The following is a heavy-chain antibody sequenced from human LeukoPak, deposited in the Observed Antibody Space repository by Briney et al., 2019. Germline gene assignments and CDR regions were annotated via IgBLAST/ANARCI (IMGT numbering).Heavy chain of an antibody. D-gene: IGHD3-22*01. Sequence: SVKVSCKASGGTFSSYAISWVRQAPGQGLEWMGGIIPIFGTANYAQKFQGRVTITADKSTSTAYMDLSSLRSDDTAVYYCARGGGTEWLLVPFEYWGQGTLVTVSS. CDR1: GGTFSSYA. CDR2: IIPIFGTA. V-gene: IGHV1-69*06. J-gene: IGHJ4*02. CDR3: ARGGGTEWLLVPFEY.